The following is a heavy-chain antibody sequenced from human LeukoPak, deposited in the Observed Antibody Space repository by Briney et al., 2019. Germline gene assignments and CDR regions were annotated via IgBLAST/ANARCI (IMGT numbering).Heavy chain of an antibody. CDR2: IYTSGST. CDR1: GGSISSYY. Sequence: SETLSLTCTVSGGSISSYYWSWIRQPAGKGLEWIGRIYTSGSTNYNPSLKSRVTMSVDTSKNQFSLKLSSVTAADTAVYYCARAGTVVILYAFDIWGQGTMVTVSS. V-gene: IGHV4-4*07. D-gene: IGHD4-23*01. J-gene: IGHJ3*02. CDR3: ARAGTVVILYAFDI.